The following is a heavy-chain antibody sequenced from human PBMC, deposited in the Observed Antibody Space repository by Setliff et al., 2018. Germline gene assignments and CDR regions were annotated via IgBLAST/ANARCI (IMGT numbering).Heavy chain of an antibody. Sequence: ASVKVSCKASGYTFTSYAIHWVRQAPGQRLEWMGWINAGNGNTKYSQEFQDRVTITRDTSASIAFMELSSLRSEDMAVYYCARSGGSNWQTKLDYWGQGTLV. CDR1: GYTFTSYA. CDR3: ARSGGSNWQTKLDY. CDR2: INAGNGNT. D-gene: IGHD2-15*01. V-gene: IGHV1-3*03. J-gene: IGHJ4*02.